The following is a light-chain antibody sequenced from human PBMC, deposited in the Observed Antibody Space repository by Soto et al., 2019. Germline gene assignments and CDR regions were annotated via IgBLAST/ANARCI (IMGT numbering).Light chain of an antibody. V-gene: IGKV1-6*01. CDR3: LQDYNYPWT. CDR2: AAS. CDR1: QSISRD. J-gene: IGKJ1*01. Sequence: IQMTQSPFSLSASVGDSVTITCRASQSISRDLNWYQQKPGKAPKLLIYAASSLQSGVPSTFSGRGSGTDFTLTISSLQPEDFATYDCLQDYNYPWTFGPGTKVDIK.